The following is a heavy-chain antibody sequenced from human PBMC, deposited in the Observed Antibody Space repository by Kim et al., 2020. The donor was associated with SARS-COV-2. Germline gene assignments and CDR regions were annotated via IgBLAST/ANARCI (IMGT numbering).Heavy chain of an antibody. CDR2: ISYDGSNK. Sequence: GGSLRLSCAASGFTFSSYAMHWVRQAPGKGLEWVAVISYDGSNKYYADSVKGRFTISRDNSKNTLYLQMNSLRAEDTAVYYCARDRIMITFGGVIVQYYYYGMDVWGQGTTVTVSS. CDR1: GFTFSSYA. V-gene: IGHV3-30*04. J-gene: IGHJ6*02. D-gene: IGHD3-16*02. CDR3: ARDRIMITFGGVIVQYYYYGMDV.